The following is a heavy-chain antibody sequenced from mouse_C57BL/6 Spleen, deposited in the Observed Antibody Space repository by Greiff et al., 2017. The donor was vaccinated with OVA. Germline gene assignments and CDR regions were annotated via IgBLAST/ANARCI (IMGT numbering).Heavy chain of an antibody. CDR2: INPSSGYT. V-gene: IGHV1-4*01. Sequence: VQLQQSGAELARPGASVTMSCKASGYTFTSYTMHWVKQRPGQGLEWIGYINPSSGYTKYNQKFKDKATLTADTSSSPAYMQLSSLTSEDSAVYYCARGGQLSRPAYWGQGTLVTVSA. CDR1: GYTFTSYT. D-gene: IGHD3-2*02. CDR3: ARGGQLSRPAY. J-gene: IGHJ3*01.